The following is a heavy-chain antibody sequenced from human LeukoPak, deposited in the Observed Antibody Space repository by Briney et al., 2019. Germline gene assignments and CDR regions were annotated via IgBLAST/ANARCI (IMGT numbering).Heavy chain of an antibody. J-gene: IGHJ6*03. CDR3: ARTTEAHSWRTRYYDYYMDV. D-gene: IGHD6-13*01. CDR2: IYTSGST. V-gene: IGHV4-61*02. Sequence: SETLSLTCTVSGGSISSGSYYWSWIRQPAGKGLEWIGRIYTSGSTNYNPSLKSRVTISVGTSKNQFSLKLSPVTAADTAVYYCARTTEAHSWRTRYYDYYMDVWGKGTTVTVSS. CDR1: GGSISSGSYY.